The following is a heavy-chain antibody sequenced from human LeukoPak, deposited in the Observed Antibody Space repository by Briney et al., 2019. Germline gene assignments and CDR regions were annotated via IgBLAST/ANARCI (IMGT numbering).Heavy chain of an antibody. V-gene: IGHV4-34*01. Sequence: PSETLSLTCAVYGGSFSGHYWSWIRQPPGKGLEWIGEINHSGSTNYNPSLKSRVTISVDTSMNQFSLKLSSVTAADTAVYYCARVYSSSSKTHYYYYMYVWGKGTTVTVSS. D-gene: IGHD6-6*01. CDR1: GGSFSGHY. CDR3: ARVYSSSSKTHYYYYMYV. CDR2: INHSGST. J-gene: IGHJ6*03.